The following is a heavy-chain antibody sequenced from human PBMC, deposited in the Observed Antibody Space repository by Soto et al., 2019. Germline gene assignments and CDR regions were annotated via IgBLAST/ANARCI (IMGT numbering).Heavy chain of an antibody. D-gene: IGHD5-18*01. CDR3: AREWIQLPGADNWFDP. CDR2: MNPNSGNT. J-gene: IGHJ5*02. Sequence: QVQLVQSGAEVKKPGASVKVSCKASGYTFTSYDINWVRQATGQGLEWMGWMNPNSGNTGYAQKYQGRVARNRNTSISTAYMELRSLRSEDTAVYYCAREWIQLPGADNWFDPWGQGTLVTVSS. CDR1: GYTFTSYD. V-gene: IGHV1-8*01.